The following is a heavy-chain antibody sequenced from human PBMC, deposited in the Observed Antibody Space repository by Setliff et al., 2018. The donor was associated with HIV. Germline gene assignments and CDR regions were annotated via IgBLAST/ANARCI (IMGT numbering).Heavy chain of an antibody. V-gene: IGHV3-15*01. CDR1: GFTFNTAW. D-gene: IGHD3-10*01. J-gene: IGHJ6*03. Sequence: GGSLRLSCVASGFTFNTAWVSWVRQAPGKGLEWVGRIKSKTDGGATDYAAPVKGRFTISRDDSINTLYLQMTSLKIEDTAVYYCARLGDIFAYYNYYYLDVWGKGTTVTVSS. CDR3: ARLGDIFAYYNYYYLDV. CDR2: IKSKTDGGAT.